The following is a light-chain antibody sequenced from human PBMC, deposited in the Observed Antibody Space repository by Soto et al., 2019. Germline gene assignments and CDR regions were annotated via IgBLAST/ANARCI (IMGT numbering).Light chain of an antibody. Sequence: QAVVTQPPSVSAAPGQKVTISCSGSSSNIGNNFVSWYQHLPGTAPKLLIYDNNKRPSGIPDRFSGSKSGTSATLGIAGLQSGDEADYYCGTWDNSLSAGVFGGGTKLTVL. CDR3: GTWDNSLSAGV. CDR2: DNN. J-gene: IGLJ2*01. V-gene: IGLV1-51*01. CDR1: SSNIGNNF.